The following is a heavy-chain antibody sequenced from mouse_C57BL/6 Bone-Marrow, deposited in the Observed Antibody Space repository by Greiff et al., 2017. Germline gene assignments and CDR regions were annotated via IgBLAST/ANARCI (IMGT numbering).Heavy chain of an antibody. CDR2: ISPSNGGT. V-gene: IGHV1-53*01. CDR3: AYYYGSSSYAMDY. J-gene: IGHJ4*01. Sequence: QVQLQQPGTELVKPGASVKLSCKASGYTFTSYGMHWVKQRPGQGLEWIGNISPSNGGTNYNEKFKSKATLTVDKSSSTAYMQLSSLTSEDSAVYYCAYYYGSSSYAMDYWGQGTSVTVSS. D-gene: IGHD1-1*01. CDR1: GYTFTSYG.